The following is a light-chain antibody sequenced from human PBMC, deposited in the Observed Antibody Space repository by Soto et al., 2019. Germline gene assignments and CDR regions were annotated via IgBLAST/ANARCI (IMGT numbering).Light chain of an antibody. V-gene: IGKV1-9*01. CDR2: AAS. J-gene: IGKJ4*01. CDR3: QQPGT. Sequence: DIQLTQSPSFLSASVGDRVTITCRASQGISSYLAWYQQKPGKAPKLLIYAASTLQSGVPSRFSGSGSGTEFTLTISSLQPEDFATYYCQQPGTVGGGTKVEIK. CDR1: QGISSY.